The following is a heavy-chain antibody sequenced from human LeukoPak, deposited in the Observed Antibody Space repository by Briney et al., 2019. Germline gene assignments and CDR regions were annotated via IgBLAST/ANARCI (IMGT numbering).Heavy chain of an antibody. D-gene: IGHD1-26*01. CDR2: IIPIFGTA. CDR3: ARDVRVGATASDY. J-gene: IGHJ4*02. V-gene: IGHV1-69*06. CDR1: GGTFSSYA. Sequence: SVKVSCKASGGTFSSYAISWVRQAPGQGLEWMGGIIPIFGTANYAQKFQGRVTITADKSTSTAYMELSSLRSEDTAVYYCARDVRVGATASDYWGQGTLVTVSS.